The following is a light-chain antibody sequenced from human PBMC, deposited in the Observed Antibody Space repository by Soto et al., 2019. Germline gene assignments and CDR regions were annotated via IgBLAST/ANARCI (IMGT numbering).Light chain of an antibody. CDR1: QDISNY. CDR2: AAS. J-gene: IGKJ1*01. V-gene: IGKV1-27*01. CDR3: QRYDSAPRT. Sequence: DIQMTQSPSSLSASVGDRVTITCRASQDISNYLAWHQLKPGKVPKVLIYAASILQSGVPSRFSGSGSGTDFTLTISSLQPEDVATYYCQRYDSAPRTFGQGTKVEIK.